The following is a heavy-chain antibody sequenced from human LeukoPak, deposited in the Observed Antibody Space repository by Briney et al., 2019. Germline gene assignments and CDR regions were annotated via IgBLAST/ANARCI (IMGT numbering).Heavy chain of an antibody. J-gene: IGHJ5*02. V-gene: IGHV4-59*01. Sequence: PSETLSLTCTVSGGSISSYYWSWIRQPPGKGLDWIGYMDYRRSTNYNPSLKSRVTISVDTSKNQFSLKLSSVTAADTAVYYCARNGDTYYYDSSGFNWFDPWGQGTLVTVSS. CDR2: MDYRRST. CDR1: GGSISSYY. CDR3: ARNGDTYYYDSSGFNWFDP. D-gene: IGHD3-22*01.